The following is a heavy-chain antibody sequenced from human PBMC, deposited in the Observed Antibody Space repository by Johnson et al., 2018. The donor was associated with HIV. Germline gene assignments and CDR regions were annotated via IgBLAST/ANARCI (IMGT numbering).Heavy chain of an antibody. J-gene: IGHJ3*02. CDR1: GFIFSHYY. D-gene: IGHD3-9*01. Sequence: QVQLVESGGGVVKPGESLRLSCSSSGFIFSHYYMTWIRQAPGKGLEWISYLSSSGATIYYADSVKGRFAISRDNSKSSLYLQMNSLRAEDTAVYYCAREEGTDILTRGDAFDIWGQGTMVTVSS. CDR2: LSSSGATI. V-gene: IGHV3-11*04. CDR3: AREEGTDILTRGDAFDI.